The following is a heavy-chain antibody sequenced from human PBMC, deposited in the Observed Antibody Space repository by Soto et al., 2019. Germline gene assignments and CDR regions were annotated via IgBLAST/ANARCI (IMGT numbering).Heavy chain of an antibody. D-gene: IGHD1-26*01. J-gene: IGHJ6*02. CDR3: ARQGGVGATYYYYGMDV. V-gene: IGHV5-51*01. Sequence: GESLKISCKGSGYSFSIYWICWVRQMPGKGLEWMGIIYPGDSDTRYSPSFQGQVTISADKSISTAYLQWSSLKASDTAMYYCARQGGVGATYYYYGMDVWGQGTTVTVSS. CDR1: GYSFSIYW. CDR2: IYPGDSDT.